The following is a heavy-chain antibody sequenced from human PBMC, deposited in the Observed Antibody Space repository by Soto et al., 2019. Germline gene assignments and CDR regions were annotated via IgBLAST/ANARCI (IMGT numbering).Heavy chain of an antibody. CDR1: GGSISSYY. D-gene: IGHD3-10*02. J-gene: IGHJ6*02. V-gene: IGHV4-59*01. CDR2: IYYSGST. CDR3: ARDYATKFGIPHRYYSGMDV. Sequence: SETLSLTCTVSGGSISSYYWSWIRQPPGKGLEWIGYIYYSGSTNYNPSLKSRVTISVDTSKNQFSLKLSSVTAADTAVYYCARDYATKFGIPHRYYSGMDVWGQGTTVTVSS.